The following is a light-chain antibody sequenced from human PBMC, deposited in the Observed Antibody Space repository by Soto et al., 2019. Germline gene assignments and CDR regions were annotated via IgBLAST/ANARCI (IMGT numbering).Light chain of an antibody. V-gene: IGKV3-15*01. CDR3: QQTYTSPLYT. CDR1: QSVSSN. Sequence: EIVMTQSPATLSVSPGERATLSCRASQSVSSNLAWYQQKPGQAPSLLIYGASARATGIPARFSGSGSGTEFTLSISSLQPGDFASYYCQQTYTSPLYTFGQGTKLEIK. J-gene: IGKJ2*01. CDR2: GAS.